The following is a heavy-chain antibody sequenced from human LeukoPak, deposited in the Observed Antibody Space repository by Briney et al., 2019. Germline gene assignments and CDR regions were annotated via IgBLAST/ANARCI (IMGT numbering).Heavy chain of an antibody. CDR1: GFTFSSYG. CDR3: AKDAVLRFLEWLFSFDY. D-gene: IGHD3-3*01. CDR2: IRYDGSNK. V-gene: IGHV3-30*02. Sequence: GGSLRLSCAASGFTFSSYGMHWVRQAPGKGLEGAAFIRYDGSNKYYADSVKGRFTISRDNSKNTLYLQMNSLRAEDTAVYYCAKDAVLRFLEWLFSFDYWGQGTLVTVSS. J-gene: IGHJ4*02.